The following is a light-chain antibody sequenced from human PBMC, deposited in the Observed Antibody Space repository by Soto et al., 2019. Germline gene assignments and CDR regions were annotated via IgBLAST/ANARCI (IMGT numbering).Light chain of an antibody. V-gene: IGKV3-20*01. CDR3: QQYATSPLT. CDR1: QSVNIY. CDR2: GAL. Sequence: EIVMTPSPATLSVSPGERATLSCRASQSVNIYLAWYQQKPGQAPRLLIYGALSRATGIPDRFSGSGSGTDFTLTISRLEPEDFALYYCQQYATSPLTFGGGTKVDIK. J-gene: IGKJ4*01.